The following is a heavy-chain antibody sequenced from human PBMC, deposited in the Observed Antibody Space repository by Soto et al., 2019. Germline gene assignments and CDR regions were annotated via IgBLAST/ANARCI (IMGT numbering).Heavy chain of an antibody. CDR3: ARVSLRYYDILTSYYEAEAPVF. V-gene: IGHV1-18*01. J-gene: IGHJ4*02. CDR1: GYTFTSYG. Sequence: ASVKVSCKASGYTFTSYGISWVRQAPGQGLEWMGWISAYNGNTNYAQKLQGRVTMTTDTSTSTAYMELRSLRSDDTAVYYCARVSLRYYDILTSYYEAEAPVFWCQGTFVSLS. D-gene: IGHD3-9*01. CDR2: ISAYNGNT.